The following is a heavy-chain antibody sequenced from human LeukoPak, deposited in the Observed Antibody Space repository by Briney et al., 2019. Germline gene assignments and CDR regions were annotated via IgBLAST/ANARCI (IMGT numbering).Heavy chain of an antibody. V-gene: IGHV3-7*01. CDR3: ARDSSSSWSFWFDP. Sequence: GGSLRLSCAASGFTFSSYWMSWVRQALGKGLECVANIKQDGSDKYYVDSVKGRFTISRDNAKNPLYLQMNSLRAEDTAVYYCARDSSSSWSFWFDPWGQGTLVTVSS. D-gene: IGHD6-13*01. J-gene: IGHJ5*02. CDR2: IKQDGSDK. CDR1: GFTFSSYW.